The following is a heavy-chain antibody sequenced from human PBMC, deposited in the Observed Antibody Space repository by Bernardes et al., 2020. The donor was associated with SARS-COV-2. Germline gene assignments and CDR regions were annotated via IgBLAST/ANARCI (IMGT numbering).Heavy chain of an antibody. CDR2: TSYSGSS. CDR3: ARLGIYSESYLRKGGKDFDS. Sequence: SETLSLTCTVSGGSVSSAGSYWSWIRQPPGKGLEWIGHTSYSGSSNYNPSLKSRLTISVDTSKNQISLKVNSVSAADTAIYFCARLGIYSESYLRKGGKDFDSWGQGTLVTVSS. D-gene: IGHD1-26*01. CDR1: GGSVSSAGSY. V-gene: IGHV4-61*08. J-gene: IGHJ4*02.